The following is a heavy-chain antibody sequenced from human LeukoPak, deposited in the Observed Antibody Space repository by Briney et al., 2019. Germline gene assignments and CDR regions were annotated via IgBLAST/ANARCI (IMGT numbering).Heavy chain of an antibody. D-gene: IGHD3-10*01. Sequence: ASVKGSCKASVYTFTGYYMHRVLQAPGQRLEGMGWSNPNSGGTNYPQKFQGWVTMTRDTSIRTAYMELGGMSSDDTAVYYCARAGKLWFGEKSTVGEDCGMAVWGKGTTVTVSS. J-gene: IGHJ6*04. V-gene: IGHV1-2*04. CDR3: ARAGKLWFGEKSTVGEDCGMAV. CDR1: VYTFTGYY. CDR2: SNPNSGGT.